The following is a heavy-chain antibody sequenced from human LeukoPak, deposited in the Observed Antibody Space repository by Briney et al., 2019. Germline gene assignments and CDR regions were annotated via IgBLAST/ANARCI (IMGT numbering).Heavy chain of an antibody. Sequence: GGSLRLSCAASGFTFDDYAMHWVRQAPGKGLEWVSGISWNSGSIGYVDSVRGRFTISRDNSKNSVYLQMNTLRVEDTAVYHCARGHYGLDVWGQGTTVTVSS. V-gene: IGHV3-9*01. J-gene: IGHJ6*02. CDR1: GFTFDDYA. CDR3: ARGHYGLDV. CDR2: ISWNSGSI.